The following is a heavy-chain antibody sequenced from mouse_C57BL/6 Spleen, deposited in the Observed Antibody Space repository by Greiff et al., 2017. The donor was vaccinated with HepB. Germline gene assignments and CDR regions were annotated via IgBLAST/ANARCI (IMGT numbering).Heavy chain of an antibody. CDR2: ISDGGSYT. D-gene: IGHD4-1*01. Sequence: EVQLVESGGGLVKPGGSLKLSCAASGFTFSSYAMSWVRQTPEKRLEWVATISDGGSYTYYPDNVKGRFTISRDNAKNNLYLQMSHLKSEDTAMYYCARETGTREVYAMDYWGQGTSVTVSS. J-gene: IGHJ4*01. CDR3: ARETGTREVYAMDY. V-gene: IGHV5-4*01. CDR1: GFTFSSYA.